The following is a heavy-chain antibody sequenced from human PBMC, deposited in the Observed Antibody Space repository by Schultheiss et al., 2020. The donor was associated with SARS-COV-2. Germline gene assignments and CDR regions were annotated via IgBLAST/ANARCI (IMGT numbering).Heavy chain of an antibody. D-gene: IGHD5-12*01. V-gene: IGHV2-26*01. CDR1: GFSLSTSGVG. J-gene: IGHJ5*02. CDR2: IFSNDEK. Sequence: SGPTLVKPTQTLTLTCTFSGFSLSTSGVGVGWIRQPPGKALEWLAHIFSNDEKSYSTSLKSRLTISKDTSKSQVVLTMTNMDPVDTATYYCARILIVATKDNWFDPWGQGTLVTVSS. CDR3: ARILIVATKDNWFDP.